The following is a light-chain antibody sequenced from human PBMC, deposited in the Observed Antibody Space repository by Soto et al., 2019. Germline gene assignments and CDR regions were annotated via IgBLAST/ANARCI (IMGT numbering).Light chain of an antibody. J-gene: IGLJ1*01. CDR2: GNS. CDR1: SSNIGAGYD. CDR3: QSYDSSLSGSGV. Sequence: QAVVTQSPSVSGAPGQRVTISCSGSSSNIGAGYDVHWYQQLPGTAPKLLIYGNSNRPSGVPDRFSGSKSGTSASLAITGLQAEDEADYYCQSYDSSLSGSGVFGTGTKVTVL. V-gene: IGLV1-40*01.